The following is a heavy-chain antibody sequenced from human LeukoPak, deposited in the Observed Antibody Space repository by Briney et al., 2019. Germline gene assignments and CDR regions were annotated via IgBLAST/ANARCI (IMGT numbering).Heavy chain of an antibody. J-gene: IGHJ3*02. CDR3: ARGVAHAFDI. D-gene: IGHD5-12*01. CDR2: ISSDGSRT. Sequence: GGSLRLSCAASGFTFSSYWMHWVRQAPGKGLVWVSHISSDGSRTCYAASVKGRFTISRQKPNNTLYLQMNTLRGEDTAVYYCARGVAHAFDIWGQGTMVTVSS. V-gene: IGHV3-74*01. CDR1: GFTFSSYW.